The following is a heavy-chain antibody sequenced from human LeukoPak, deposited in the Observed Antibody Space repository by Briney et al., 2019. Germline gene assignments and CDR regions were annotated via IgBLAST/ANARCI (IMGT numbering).Heavy chain of an antibody. V-gene: IGHV3-33*01. CDR2: IWYDGSNK. D-gene: IGHD2-2*01. Sequence: GRSLRLSCAAPGFTFSSYGMHWVRQAPGKGLEWVAVIWYDGSNKYYADSVKGRFTISRDNSKNTLYLQMNSLRAEDTAVYYCARYGSTSWPTIGYWGQGTLVTVSS. CDR3: ARYGSTSWPTIGY. CDR1: GFTFSSYG. J-gene: IGHJ4*02.